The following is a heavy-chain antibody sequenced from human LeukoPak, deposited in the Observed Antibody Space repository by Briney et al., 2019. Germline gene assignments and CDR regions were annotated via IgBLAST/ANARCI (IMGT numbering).Heavy chain of an antibody. J-gene: IGHJ6*03. V-gene: IGHV4-34*01. D-gene: IGHD3-10*01. CDR3: ARHKRARYYGSGKLLFAGYMDV. CDR1: GFTFSSYS. Sequence: PGGSLRLSCAASGFTFSSYSMNWVRQAPGKGLEWIGEINHSGSTNYNPSLKSRVTISVDTSKNQFSLKLSSVTAADTAVYYCARHKRARYYGSGKLLFAGYMDVWGKGTTVTISS. CDR2: INHSGST.